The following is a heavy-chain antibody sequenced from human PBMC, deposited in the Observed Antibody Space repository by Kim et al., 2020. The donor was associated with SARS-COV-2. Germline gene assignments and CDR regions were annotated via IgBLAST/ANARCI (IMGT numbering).Heavy chain of an antibody. Sequence: GGSLRLSCAASGSTFSSYEMNWVRQAPGKGLEWVSYISSSGSTIYYADSVKGRFTISRDNAKNSLYLQMNSLRAEDTAVYYCARATTQTKGGRAFDIWGQGTMVTVSS. J-gene: IGHJ3*02. CDR2: ISSSGSTI. CDR1: GSTFSSYE. V-gene: IGHV3-48*03. D-gene: IGHD1-7*01. CDR3: ARATTQTKGGRAFDI.